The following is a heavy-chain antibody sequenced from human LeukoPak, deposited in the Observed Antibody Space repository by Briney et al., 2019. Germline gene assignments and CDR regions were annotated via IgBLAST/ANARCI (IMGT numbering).Heavy chain of an antibody. CDR1: GGSISSYY. D-gene: IGHD1-1*01. Sequence: SETLSLTCTVSGGSISSYYWSWIRQPPGKGLEWIGYIYYSGSGSTNYNPSLKSRVTITVDTSKNQFSLKLSSVTAADTAVYYCARGEYSGSDWGQGTLVTVSS. J-gene: IGHJ4*02. V-gene: IGHV4-59*01. CDR2: IYYSGSGST. CDR3: ARGEYSGSD.